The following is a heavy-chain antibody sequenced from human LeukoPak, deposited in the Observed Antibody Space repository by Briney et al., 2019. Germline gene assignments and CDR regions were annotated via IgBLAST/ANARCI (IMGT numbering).Heavy chain of an antibody. CDR1: AFTFSNSW. Sequence: GGSLRLSCAASAFTFSNSWMSWVRQAPGKGLEWVASTKQDGSEKFYVGCVKGRFTISRDNAKNSLYLQMSSLRAEDTAVYYCARETLGNYFDFWGQGTLVTVSS. V-gene: IGHV3-7*01. CDR3: ARETLGNYFDF. CDR2: TKQDGSEK. J-gene: IGHJ4*02.